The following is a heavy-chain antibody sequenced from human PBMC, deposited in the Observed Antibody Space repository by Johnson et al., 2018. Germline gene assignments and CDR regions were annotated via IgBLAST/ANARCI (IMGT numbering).Heavy chain of an antibody. CDR3: AKDQLLFDYYYYYMDV. D-gene: IGHD2-2*01. CDR2: ISGSGGST. CDR1: GFTFSNYA. J-gene: IGHJ6*03. Sequence: EVQLVESGGGLVQPGGSLRLSCAASGFTFSNYAMSWVRQAPGKGLEWVSTISGSGGSTYYADSVKGRFPISRDNSKNTLYLQMNSLRAEDTAVFYCAKDQLLFDYYYYYMDVWGKGTTVTVSS. V-gene: IGHV3-23*04.